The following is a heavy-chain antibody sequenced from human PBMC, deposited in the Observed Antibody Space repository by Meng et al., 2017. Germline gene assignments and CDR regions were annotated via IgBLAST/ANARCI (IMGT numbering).Heavy chain of an antibody. CDR1: GGSISSSSYY. J-gene: IGHJ5*02. CDR2: IYYSGST. V-gene: IGHV4-39*07. D-gene: IGHD2-15*01. CDR3: ARGRVVNWFDP. Sequence: QVQLQASGPGMVKPSQTLSPTCTVSGGSISSSSYYWGWIRQPPGKGLEWIGSIYYSGSTYYNPSLKSRVTISVDTSKNQFSLKLSSVTAADTAVYYCARGRVVNWFDPWGQGTLVTVSS.